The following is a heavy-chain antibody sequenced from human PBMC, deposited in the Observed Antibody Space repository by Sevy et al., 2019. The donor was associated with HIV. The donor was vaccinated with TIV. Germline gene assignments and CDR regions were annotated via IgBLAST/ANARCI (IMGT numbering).Heavy chain of an antibody. Sequence: SETLSLTCTVSGGSISSGDYYWSWIRQPPGKGLEWIVYIYYSGSTYYNPSLKSRVTISVDTSKNQFSLKLSSVTAADTAVYYCARAKGGVTPEYFQHWGQGTLVTVSS. J-gene: IGHJ1*01. CDR1: GGSISSGDYY. D-gene: IGHD2-21*02. V-gene: IGHV4-30-4*01. CDR3: ARAKGGVTPEYFQH. CDR2: IYYSGST.